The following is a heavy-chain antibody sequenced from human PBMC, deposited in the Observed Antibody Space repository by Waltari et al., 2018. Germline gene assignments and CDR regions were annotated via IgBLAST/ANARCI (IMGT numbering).Heavy chain of an antibody. CDR1: GYTYTHYW. CDR2: IYPGDSDT. J-gene: IGHJ3*02. V-gene: IGHV5-51*01. D-gene: IGHD3-22*01. CDR3: ARSGGGYYSHDAFDI. Sequence: VQLVQSGAEGKKPGESLKISCKGSGYTYTHYWTGWVRQMPGKGLEWMGIIYPGDSDTRYSPSFQGQVTISADKSISTAYLQWSSLKASDTAMYYCARSGGGYYSHDAFDIWGQGTMVTVSS.